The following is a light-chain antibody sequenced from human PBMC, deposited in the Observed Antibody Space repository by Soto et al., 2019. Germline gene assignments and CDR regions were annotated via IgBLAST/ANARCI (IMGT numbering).Light chain of an antibody. CDR3: QHLNSYPLT. CDR1: QGISSF. V-gene: IGKV1-9*01. CDR2: AAS. J-gene: IGKJ4*01. Sequence: IQLTQSPSSLSASVGDRVTITCRDSQGISSFLAWYQQKPGKAPKLLIYAASTLQSGVPSRFSGSGSGADFTLTISSLQPEDFATYYCQHLNSYPLTFGGGTKVEIK.